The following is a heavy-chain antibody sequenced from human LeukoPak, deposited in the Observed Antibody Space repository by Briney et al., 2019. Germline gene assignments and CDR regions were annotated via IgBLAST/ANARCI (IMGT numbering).Heavy chain of an antibody. D-gene: IGHD6-13*01. CDR3: ARSRRSWSTFDY. V-gene: IGHV4-39*07. CDR2: IYHSGST. CDR1: GGSISSSSYY. Sequence: SETLSLTCTVSGGSISSSSYYWGWIRQPPGKGLEWIGSIYHSGSTYYNPSLKSRVTISVDTSKNQFSLKLTSVTAADTAVYYCARSRRSWSTFDYWGQGTLVTVSS. J-gene: IGHJ4*02.